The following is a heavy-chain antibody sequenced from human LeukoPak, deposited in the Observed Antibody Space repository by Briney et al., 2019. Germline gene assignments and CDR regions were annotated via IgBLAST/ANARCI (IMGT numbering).Heavy chain of an antibody. CDR3: ARVPGLYSGYDRVGPNMDV. CDR1: GYTFTSYG. J-gene: IGHJ6*03. CDR2: ISAYNGNT. D-gene: IGHD5-12*01. Sequence: ASVKVSCKASGYTFTSYGISWVRQAPGQGLEWMGWISAYNGNTNYAQKLQGRVTMTTDTSTSTAYMELRSLRSDDTAVYYCARVPGLYSGYDRVGPNMDVWGKGTTVTVSS. V-gene: IGHV1-18*01.